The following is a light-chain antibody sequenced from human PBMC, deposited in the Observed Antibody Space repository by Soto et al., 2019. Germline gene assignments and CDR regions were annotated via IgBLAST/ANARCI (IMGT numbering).Light chain of an antibody. V-gene: IGKV1-5*03. CDR3: QQYDIYPWT. J-gene: IGKJ1*01. CDR2: RAS. Sequence: IQMTQSPSTLSASVGDRVTITCRASQTIRDSLGWYQWKPGKAPNLLIYRASSLEGGVPSTFSGSGYGTEFTLTISSLQPDDFATYYCQQYDIYPWTFGQGTKVEIK. CDR1: QTIRDS.